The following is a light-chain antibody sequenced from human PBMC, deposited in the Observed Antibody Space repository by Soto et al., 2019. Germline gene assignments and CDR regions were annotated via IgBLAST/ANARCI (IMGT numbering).Light chain of an antibody. CDR3: QQGHSFPFT. V-gene: IGKV1D-12*01. Sequence: DIQMTQSPSSVSASVGDRVTITCRASQYISDWLAWYQQKPGQAPKLLIYAGSNLQSGVPSRFSGSGSGTDFTLIISSLQPDDFGIYYCQQGHSFPFTFGQGTRLEIK. J-gene: IGKJ5*01. CDR2: AGS. CDR1: QYISDW.